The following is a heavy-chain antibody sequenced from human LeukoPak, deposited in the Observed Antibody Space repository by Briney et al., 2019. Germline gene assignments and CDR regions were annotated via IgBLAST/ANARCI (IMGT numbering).Heavy chain of an antibody. CDR3: ARASRSRYCSGTSCYTATLNWFDP. CDR2: VDHGGST. V-gene: IGHV4-34*01. CDR1: GGSFSGYS. Sequence: PSETLSLTCAVYGGSFSGYSWSWIRQPPGKGLEWIGEVDHGGSTNSTPSLKSRVTISVDTSKNRFSLTLSSVTAADTAVYYCARASRSRYCSGTSCYTATLNWFDPWGQGTLVTVSS. J-gene: IGHJ5*02. D-gene: IGHD2-2*02.